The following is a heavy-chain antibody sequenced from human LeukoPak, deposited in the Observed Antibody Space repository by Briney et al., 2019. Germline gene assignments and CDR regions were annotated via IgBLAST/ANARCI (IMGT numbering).Heavy chain of an antibody. CDR1: GGSFSGYY. CDR3: AREPGWGHNYYYMDV. V-gene: IGHV4-34*01. J-gene: IGHJ6*03. D-gene: IGHD1-26*01. Sequence: SETLSLTCAVYGGSFSGYYWSWIRQPPGKGLEWIGEINHSGSTNYNPSLKSRVTISVDTSKNQFSLKLSSVTAADTAVYYCAREPGWGHNYYYMDVWGKGTTVAVSS. CDR2: INHSGST.